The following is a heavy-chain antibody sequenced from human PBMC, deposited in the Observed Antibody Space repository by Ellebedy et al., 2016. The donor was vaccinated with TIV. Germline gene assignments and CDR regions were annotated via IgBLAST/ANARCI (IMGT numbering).Heavy chain of an antibody. J-gene: IGHJ4*02. CDR2: ISWNSGSI. V-gene: IGHV3-9*01. CDR1: GFTFDDYA. Sequence: SLKISXAASGFTFDDYAMHWVRQAPGKGLEWVSGISWNSGSIGYADSVKGRFTISRDNAKNSLYLQMNSLRAEDTALYYCAKGTQLEDPGDYWGQGTLVTVSS. D-gene: IGHD6-6*01. CDR3: AKGTQLEDPGDY.